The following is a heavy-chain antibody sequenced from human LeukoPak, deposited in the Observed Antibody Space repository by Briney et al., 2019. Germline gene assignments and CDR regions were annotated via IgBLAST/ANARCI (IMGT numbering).Heavy chain of an antibody. CDR2: IKQDGSEK. Sequence: RPGGSLRLSCAASGFTFSSYWMSWVRQAPGKGLEWVANIKQDGSEKYYVDPVKGRFTISRDNAKNSLYLQMNSLRAEDTAVYYCASSEDYYYYGMDVWGQGTTVTVSS. J-gene: IGHJ6*02. D-gene: IGHD6-19*01. V-gene: IGHV3-7*01. CDR1: GFTFSSYW. CDR3: ASSEDYYYYGMDV.